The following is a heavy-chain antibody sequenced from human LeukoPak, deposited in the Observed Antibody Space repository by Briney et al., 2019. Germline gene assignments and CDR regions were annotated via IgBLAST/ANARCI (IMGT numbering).Heavy chain of an antibody. V-gene: IGHV3-53*05. CDR2: IYSGGST. Sequence: GGSLRLSCAASGFTVSSNYMSWVRQAPGKGLEWVSVIYSGGSTYYADSVKGRFTISRANSKNTLYLQMNSLRAEDTAVYYCAKDVGYYFESSGYPFLEYWGQGILVTVSS. CDR3: AKDVGYYFESSGYPFLEY. J-gene: IGHJ4*02. D-gene: IGHD3-22*01. CDR1: GFTVSSNY.